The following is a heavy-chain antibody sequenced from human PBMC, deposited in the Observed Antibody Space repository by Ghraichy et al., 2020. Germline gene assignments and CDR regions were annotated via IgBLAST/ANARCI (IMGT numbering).Heavy chain of an antibody. D-gene: IGHD3-3*01. J-gene: IGHJ6*02. CDR3: TSDIEFWSGYYNGMEV. CDR2: INTDGSTT. Sequence: GGSLRLSCAASGFTFSGYWMHWVRQAPGKGLVWVSRINTDGSTTTYADSVKGRFTISRDNDKNTPYLQMNSLRAEATAVYYCTSDIEFWSGYYNGMEVWGQGTTVTVSS. V-gene: IGHV3-74*01. CDR1: GFTFSGYW.